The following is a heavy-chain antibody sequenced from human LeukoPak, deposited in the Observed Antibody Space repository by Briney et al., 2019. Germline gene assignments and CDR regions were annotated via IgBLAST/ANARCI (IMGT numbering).Heavy chain of an antibody. CDR2: IIPILGIA. V-gene: IGHV1-69*04. D-gene: IGHD4-17*01. CDR3: AREYYGDYILGY. Sequence: ASVKVSCKASGGTFSSYAISWVRQAPGQGLEWMGRIIPILGIANYVQKFQGRVTITADKSTSTAYMELSSLRSEDTAVYYCAREYYGDYILGYWGQGTLVTVSS. J-gene: IGHJ4*02. CDR1: GGTFSSYA.